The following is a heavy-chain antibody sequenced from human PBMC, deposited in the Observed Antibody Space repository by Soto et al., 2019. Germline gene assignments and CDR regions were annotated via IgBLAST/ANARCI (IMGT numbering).Heavy chain of an antibody. CDR3: VRSSGWTGDY. CDR1: GFTFSSYS. CDR2: IRQDGSEI. Sequence: GGSLRLSCAASGFTFSSYSMNWVRQAPGKGLEWVANIRQDGSEINYVDSVRGRFTISRDNAKNSLNLQMNSLRAEDTAVYHCVRSSGWTGDYWGQGILVTVSS. J-gene: IGHJ4*02. V-gene: IGHV3-7*04. D-gene: IGHD3-10*01.